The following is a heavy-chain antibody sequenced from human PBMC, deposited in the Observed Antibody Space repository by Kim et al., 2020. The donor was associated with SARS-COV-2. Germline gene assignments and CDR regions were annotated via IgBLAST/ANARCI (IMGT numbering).Heavy chain of an antibody. CDR2: LSYDETKT. V-gene: IGHV3-30*18. CDR3: AKDRQREGDDFDY. CDR1: GFTLSSHG. Sequence: GGSLRLSCAASGFTLSSHGMHWVRQAPGKGLEWVAVLSYDETKTYYADSVKGRFTISRDNSRNTVYLQMDSLRADDTAVYYCAKDRQREGDDFDYWGQGT. J-gene: IGHJ4*02. D-gene: IGHD3-16*01.